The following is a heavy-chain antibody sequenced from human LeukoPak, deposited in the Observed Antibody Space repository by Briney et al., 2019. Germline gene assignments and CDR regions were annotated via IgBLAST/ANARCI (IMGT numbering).Heavy chain of an antibody. CDR3: ARHQADPYQWLVPYYFDY. J-gene: IGHJ4*02. V-gene: IGHV4-34*01. CDR2: INHSGST. Sequence: SETLSLTCAVYGGSFSGYYWSWIRQPPGKGLEWIGEINHSGSTNYNPSLKSRVTISVDTSKNQFSLKLSSVTAADTAVYYCARHQADPYQWLVPYYFDYWGQGTLVTVSS. CDR1: GGSFSGYY. D-gene: IGHD6-19*01.